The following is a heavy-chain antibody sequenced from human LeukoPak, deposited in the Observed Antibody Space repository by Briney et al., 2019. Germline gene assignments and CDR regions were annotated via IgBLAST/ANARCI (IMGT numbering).Heavy chain of an antibody. CDR3: ARLHCGGDCYSWYYYYMDV. Sequence: SETLSLTCTVSGGSISSYYWSWIRQPPGKGLEWIGYIYTSGSTNYNPSLKSRVTISVDTSKNQFSLKLSSVTAADTAVYYCARLHCGGDCYSWYYYYMDVWAKGPRSPSP. CDR2: IYTSGST. V-gene: IGHV4-4*09. J-gene: IGHJ6*03. CDR1: GGSISSYY. D-gene: IGHD2-21*02.